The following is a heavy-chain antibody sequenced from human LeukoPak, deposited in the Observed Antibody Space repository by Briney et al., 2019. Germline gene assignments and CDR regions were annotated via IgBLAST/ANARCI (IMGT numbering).Heavy chain of an antibody. CDR2: MSSSDDGR. D-gene: IGHD2-15*01. CDR3: AKAPVTSCRGAFCYPFDY. CDR1: GFSFNSYA. Sequence: GGSLRLSCATSGFSFNSYAMSWVRHAPGKGLEWVSAMSSSDDGRYYAASVRGRFTISRDTSRSTLYLQMNSLRAEDAAVYYCAKAPVTSCRGAFCYPFDYWGQGTLVTVSS. V-gene: IGHV3-23*01. J-gene: IGHJ4*02.